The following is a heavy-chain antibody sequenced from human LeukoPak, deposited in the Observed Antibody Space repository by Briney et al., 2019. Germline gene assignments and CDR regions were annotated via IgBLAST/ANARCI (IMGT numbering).Heavy chain of an antibody. Sequence: SETLSLTCTVSGGSISSGSYYWSWIRQPAGKGLEWIVRIYTSGSTNYNPSLKSRVTIAVDTSKNQFSLKLSSVTAADTAVYYCARDGYSSGWYSPRGTPAIDYWGQGTLVTVSS. V-gene: IGHV4-61*02. CDR2: IYTSGST. D-gene: IGHD6-19*01. J-gene: IGHJ4*02. CDR3: ARDGYSSGWYSPRGTPAIDY. CDR1: GGSISSGSYY.